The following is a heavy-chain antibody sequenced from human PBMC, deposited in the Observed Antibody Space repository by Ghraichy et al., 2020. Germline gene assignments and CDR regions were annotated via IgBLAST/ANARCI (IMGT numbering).Heavy chain of an antibody. Sequence: GGSLRLSCAASGFTFSSYSMNWVRQAPGKGLEWVSYISSSSSTIYYADSVKGRFTISRDNAKNSLYLQMNSLRDEDTAVYYCARAPYYDSSGYYPDAFDIWGQGTMVTVSS. D-gene: IGHD3-22*01. CDR1: GFTFSSYS. V-gene: IGHV3-48*02. J-gene: IGHJ3*02. CDR2: ISSSSSTI. CDR3: ARAPYYDSSGYYPDAFDI.